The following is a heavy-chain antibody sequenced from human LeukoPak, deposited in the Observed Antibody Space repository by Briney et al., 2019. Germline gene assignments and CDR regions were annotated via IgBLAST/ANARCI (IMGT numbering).Heavy chain of an antibody. D-gene: IGHD5-12*01. J-gene: IGHJ4*02. CDR2: ISAYNGNT. CDR1: GGTFSSYA. CDR3: ARSVSGSLDY. V-gene: IGHV1-18*01. Sequence: ASVKVSCKASGGTFSSYAISWVRQAPGQGLEWMGWISAYNGNTNYAQKLQGRVTMTTDTSTSTAYMELRSLRSDDTAVYYCARSVSGSLDYWGQRTLVTVSS.